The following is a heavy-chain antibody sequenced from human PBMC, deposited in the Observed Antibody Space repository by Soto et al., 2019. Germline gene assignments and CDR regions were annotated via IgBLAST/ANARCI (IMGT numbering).Heavy chain of an antibody. CDR3: ARGGPLGYCSGGSCLLFDY. Sequence: ASVKVSCKASGYTFTGYYMHWVRQAPGQGLEWMGWINPNSGGTNYAQKFQGWVTMTRDTSISKAYMELSRLRSDDTAVYYCARGGPLGYCSGGSCLLFDYWGQGTLVTVSS. D-gene: IGHD2-15*01. V-gene: IGHV1-2*04. CDR1: GYTFTGYY. CDR2: INPNSGGT. J-gene: IGHJ4*02.